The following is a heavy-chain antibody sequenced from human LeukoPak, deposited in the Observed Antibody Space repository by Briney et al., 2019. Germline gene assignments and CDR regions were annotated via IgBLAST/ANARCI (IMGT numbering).Heavy chain of an antibody. CDR1: GFTFSSYA. D-gene: IGHD2-8*01. Sequence: GGSLRLSCAASGFTFSSYAMNWVRQAPGRGLEWVSGFSGSGGTTYHADSVKGRFTISRDNSKNTLYLQMNSLRAEDTAVYYCANGNRCTSPNCLGYYYFYMDVWGKGTTVTVSS. CDR3: ANGNRCTSPNCLGYYYFYMDV. CDR2: FSGSGGTT. J-gene: IGHJ6*03. V-gene: IGHV3-23*01.